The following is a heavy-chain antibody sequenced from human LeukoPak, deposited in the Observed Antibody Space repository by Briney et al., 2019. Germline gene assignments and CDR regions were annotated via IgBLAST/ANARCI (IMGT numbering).Heavy chain of an antibody. D-gene: IGHD1-26*01. V-gene: IGHV1-18*01. CDR3: ARGTVSGADYYYMDV. CDR1: AYTFTSYG. Sequence: ASVKVSCKASAYTFTSYGISWVRQAPRQGLEWMGWISGSNGNTKSAQSLQGRVTMTTDTSTSTAYMELRSLRSDDTAVYYCARGTVSGADYYYMDVWGTGTTVTVSS. CDR2: ISGSNGNT. J-gene: IGHJ6*03.